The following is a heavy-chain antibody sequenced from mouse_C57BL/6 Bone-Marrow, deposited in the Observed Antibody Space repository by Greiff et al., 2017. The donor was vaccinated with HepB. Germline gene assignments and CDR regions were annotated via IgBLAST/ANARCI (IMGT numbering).Heavy chain of an antibody. CDR2: ISYDGSN. CDR1: GYSITSGYY. Sequence: EVKLLESGPGLVKPSQSLSLTCSVTGYSITSGYYWNWIRQFPGTKLEWMGYISYDGSNNYNPSLKNRISITRDTAKNQFFLKLNSVTTEDTATYYCARGGDYWGQGTTLTVSS. V-gene: IGHV3-6*01. CDR3: ARGGDY. J-gene: IGHJ2*01.